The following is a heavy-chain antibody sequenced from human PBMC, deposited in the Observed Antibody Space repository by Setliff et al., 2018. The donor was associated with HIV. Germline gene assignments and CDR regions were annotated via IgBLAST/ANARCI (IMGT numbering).Heavy chain of an antibody. CDR2: ISGYNGQT. V-gene: IGHV1-18*01. J-gene: IGHJ3*01. CDR3: ARVPYRSAWFSGGHDAFDV. CDR1: GYNFDSFA. D-gene: IGHD6-19*01. Sequence: ASVKVSCKASGYNFDSFAVIWVRQAPGQGLEWMGWISGYNGQTKDAQKFQGRLIMTTDTATSTSYMELRSLRHDDTAEYFCARVPYRSAWFSGGHDAFDVWGQGTMVTVSS.